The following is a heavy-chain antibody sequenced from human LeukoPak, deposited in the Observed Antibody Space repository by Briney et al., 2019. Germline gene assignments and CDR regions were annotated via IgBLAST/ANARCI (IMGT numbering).Heavy chain of an antibody. CDR2: IYYSGST. D-gene: IGHD3-22*01. Sequence: SETRSLTCTVSGGSMSTYYWSWIRQPPGKGLEWIGYIYYSGSTNHNPSLKSRVTISVDTSKNQFSLKLSSVTAADTAVYYCARSGYYYHSRDKLPRFDYWGQGTLVTVSS. V-gene: IGHV4-59*08. J-gene: IGHJ4*02. CDR1: GGSMSTYY. CDR3: ARSGYYYHSRDKLPRFDY.